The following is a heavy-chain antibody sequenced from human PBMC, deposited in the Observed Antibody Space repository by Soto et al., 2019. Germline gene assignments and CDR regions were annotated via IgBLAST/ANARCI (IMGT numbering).Heavy chain of an antibody. Sequence: EVQLLESGGGLQQPGGSLRLSCAASGFTLSNYAMNWVRQAPGKGLEWVSAISGSGGVTYYADSVKGRFTISRDNSNNTQYLQMDSLRAEDTAVYYCAKDRRIWFGGMDVWGPGTTVTVSS. CDR3: AKDRRIWFGGMDV. CDR1: GFTLSNYA. V-gene: IGHV3-23*01. J-gene: IGHJ6*02. D-gene: IGHD3-10*01. CDR2: ISGSGGVT.